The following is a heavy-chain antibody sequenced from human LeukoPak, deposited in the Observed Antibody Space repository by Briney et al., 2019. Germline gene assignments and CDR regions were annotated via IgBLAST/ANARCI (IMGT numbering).Heavy chain of an antibody. V-gene: IGHV3-74*01. D-gene: IGHD6-13*01. CDR2: INSAGSTT. Sequence: GGSLRLSCAASGFTFTSYWIHWVRQAPGKGLVWVSRINSAGSTTNYADSVKGRFTISRDNAKTTLYLQMNSLRAEDTAVYYCAREGIAGDFDYWGQGTLVTVSS. CDR3: AREGIAGDFDY. CDR1: GFTFTSYW. J-gene: IGHJ4*02.